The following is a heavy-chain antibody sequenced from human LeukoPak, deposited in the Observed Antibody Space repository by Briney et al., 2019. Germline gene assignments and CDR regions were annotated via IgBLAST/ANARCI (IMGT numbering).Heavy chain of an antibody. CDR3: ARDTYYYDSSGYGSAFDI. D-gene: IGHD3-22*01. Sequence: PGGSLRLSCAASGFTVSSNYMSWVRQAPGKGLEWVSVIYSGGSTYYADSQNGRLTISRDKSKNTLYLQMNSLRAEDTAVYYCARDTYYYDSSGYGSAFDIWGQGTMVTVSS. J-gene: IGHJ3*02. CDR1: GFTVSSNY. V-gene: IGHV3-53*01. CDR2: IYSGGST.